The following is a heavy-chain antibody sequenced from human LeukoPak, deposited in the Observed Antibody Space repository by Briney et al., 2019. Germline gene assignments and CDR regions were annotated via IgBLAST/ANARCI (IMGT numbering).Heavy chain of an antibody. CDR3: ARDYNSYISAFDL. D-gene: IGHD5-18*01. J-gene: IGHJ3*01. V-gene: IGHV3-53*01. CDR2: IYSGGNT. CDR1: GFTFSSYA. Sequence: GGSLRLSCAASGFTFSSYAMSWVRQAPGKGLEWVSLIYSGGNTYYADSVKGRFTISRDNSRNTLYLQMNNLRAEDTAMYYCARDYNSYISAFDLWGQGTMVTVSS.